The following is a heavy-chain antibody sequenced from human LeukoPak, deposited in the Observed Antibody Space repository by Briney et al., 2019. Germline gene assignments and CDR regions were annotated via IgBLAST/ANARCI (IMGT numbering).Heavy chain of an antibody. CDR1: GFTFSSYS. J-gene: IGHJ4*02. V-gene: IGHV3-48*02. Sequence: GGSLRLSCAASGFTFSSYSMNWVRQAPGKGLEWVSYISSSSTTIYYADSVKGRFTISRDNAKNSLSLQMNSLRDEDTAVYYCARDPESSGSHYLNYFDYWGQGTLVTVSS. CDR3: ARDPESSGSHYLNYFDY. CDR2: ISSSSTTI. D-gene: IGHD1-26*01.